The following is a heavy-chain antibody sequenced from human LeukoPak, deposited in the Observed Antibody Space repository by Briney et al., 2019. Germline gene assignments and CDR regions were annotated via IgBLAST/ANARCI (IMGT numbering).Heavy chain of an antibody. Sequence: GASVKVSCKVSGGTFSNYAISWVRQAPGQGLEWMGGIIPVFGTANYAQMFQGRVTISSDESTSTAYMELSSLTSEDTAVYYCARERVEDWAPGIEGVSAGNNWFDPWGQGTLVTVSS. CDR1: GGTFSNYA. D-gene: IGHD2-2*01. V-gene: IGHV1-69*13. J-gene: IGHJ5*02. CDR2: IIPVFGTA. CDR3: ARERVEDWAPGIEGVSAGNNWFDP.